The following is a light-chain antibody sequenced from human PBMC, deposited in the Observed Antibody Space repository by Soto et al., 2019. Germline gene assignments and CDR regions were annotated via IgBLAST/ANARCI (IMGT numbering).Light chain of an antibody. V-gene: IGLV2-23*01. J-gene: IGLJ1*01. CDR1: SSDVGSYNL. Sequence: QSALTQPASVSGSPGQSITISCTGTSSDVGSYNLVSWYQQHPGKVPKIMIYEASKRPSGAPNRFSGSKSGNTASLTISGLQAEHEADYYCCSYAGSSTWVFGTGTKLTVL. CDR2: EAS. CDR3: CSYAGSSTWV.